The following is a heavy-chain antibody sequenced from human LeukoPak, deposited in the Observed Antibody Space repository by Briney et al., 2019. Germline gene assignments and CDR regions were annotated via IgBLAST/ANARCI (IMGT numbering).Heavy chain of an antibody. CDR1: GFTFFSSYA. J-gene: IGHJ4*02. V-gene: IGHV3-23*01. CDR3: AKVYGSGKPTKYYFDY. Sequence: GASLRLSCAASGFTFFSSYAMSWVRQAPGKGLEWVSAISGSGGSTYDADSVKGRFTISRDNSKNTLYLQMNSLRAEDTAIYYCAKVYGSGKPTKYYFDYWGQGTLVTVSS. CDR2: ISGSGGST. D-gene: IGHD3-10*01.